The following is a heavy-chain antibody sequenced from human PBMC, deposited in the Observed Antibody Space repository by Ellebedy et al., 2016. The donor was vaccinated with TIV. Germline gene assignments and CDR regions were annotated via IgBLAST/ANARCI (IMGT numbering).Heavy chain of an antibody. V-gene: IGHV3-23*01. D-gene: IGHD3-22*01. CDR2: ISGSGGST. CDR3: ANVGYYDSSGYYWSTPFDY. CDR1: GFTFSSYA. Sequence: GGSLRLSXAASGFTFSSYAMSWVRQAPGKGLEWVSAISGSGGSTYYADSVKGRFTISRDNSKNTLYLQMNSLRAEDTAVYYCANVGYYDSSGYYWSTPFDYWGQGTLVTVSS. J-gene: IGHJ4*02.